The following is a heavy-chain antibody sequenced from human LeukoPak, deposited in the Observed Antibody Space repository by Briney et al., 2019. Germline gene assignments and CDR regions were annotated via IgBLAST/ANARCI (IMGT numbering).Heavy chain of an antibody. D-gene: IGHD3-3*01. CDR1: GGSISSYY. J-gene: IGHJ4*02. Sequence: SETLSLTCTVSGGSISSYYWSWIRQPAGKGLEWIGRIYTSGSTNYNPSLKSRVTISVDKSKNQFSLKLSSVTAADTAVYYCARAPKWIDFLSGLSASYFDYWGQGTLVTVSS. CDR3: ARAPKWIDFLSGLSASYFDY. V-gene: IGHV4-4*07. CDR2: IYTSGST.